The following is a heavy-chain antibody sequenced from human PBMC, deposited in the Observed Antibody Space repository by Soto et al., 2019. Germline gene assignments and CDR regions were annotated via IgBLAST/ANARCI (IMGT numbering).Heavy chain of an antibody. CDR2: IIAYYGKA. Sequence: SVKVSCKASGCTFSSYAISWVRQAPGQGLEWMGGIIAYYGKANYAQKLQGRVTITADESTSTAYMELSSLRSEDTAVYYCAGGSLGRGSSSVYCFDVWGQGTLVTVSS. CDR3: AGGSLGRGSSSVYCFDV. D-gene: IGHD3-10*01. V-gene: IGHV1-69*13. J-gene: IGHJ5*02. CDR1: GCTFSSYA.